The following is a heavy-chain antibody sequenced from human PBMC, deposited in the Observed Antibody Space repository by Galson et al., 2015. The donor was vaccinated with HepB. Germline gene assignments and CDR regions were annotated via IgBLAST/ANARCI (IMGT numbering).Heavy chain of an antibody. J-gene: IGHJ6*02. CDR3: ARAGERFCRGGRCYSAYYGLDV. Sequence: PVKVSCKASGYTYTTYNMYWVRQAPGQRLEWIGWIHAGSDNTKYSQKFQGRVSITTDTPASIVYMELSSLRFEDTAVYYCARAGERFCRGGRCYSAYYGLDVCGQGTTVTVSS. V-gene: IGHV1-3*01. CDR1: GYTYTTYN. D-gene: IGHD2-15*01. CDR2: IHAGSDNT.